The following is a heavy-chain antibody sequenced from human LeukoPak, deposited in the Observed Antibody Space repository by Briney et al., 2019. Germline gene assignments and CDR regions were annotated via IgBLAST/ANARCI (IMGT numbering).Heavy chain of an antibody. CDR1: GIPFSSYS. Sequence: GGSLRLSCGASGIPFSSYSMNWVRQAPGKGLEWVSYISSSGSTKYYADSVKSRFTISRDNARNSLYLQMNSLRAEDTAVYFCARGGLSIMGYWGQGTLVTVSS. CDR3: ARGGLSIMGY. CDR2: ISSSGSTK. J-gene: IGHJ4*02. D-gene: IGHD2/OR15-2a*01. V-gene: IGHV3-48*01.